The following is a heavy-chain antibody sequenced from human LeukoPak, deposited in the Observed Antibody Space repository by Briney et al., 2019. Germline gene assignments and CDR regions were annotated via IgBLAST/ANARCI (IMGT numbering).Heavy chain of an antibody. CDR3: SRSAYYDGSGNYYDY. CDR2: ITASGTAM. Sequence: GGSLRLSCAASGFTFSSYSMNWVRQAPGKGLEWVSHITASGTAMFYADSVKGRFTISRDNAKNTLYLQMNGLRAEDTAVYYCSRSAYYDGSGNYYDYWGQGTLVTVSS. J-gene: IGHJ4*02. V-gene: IGHV3-48*04. CDR1: GFTFSSYS. D-gene: IGHD3-22*01.